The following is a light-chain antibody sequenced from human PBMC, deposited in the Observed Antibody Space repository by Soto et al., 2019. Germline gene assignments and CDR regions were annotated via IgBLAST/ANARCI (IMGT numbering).Light chain of an antibody. CDR2: GTS. Sequence: EIVLTQSPGTLSLYPGEGATLSCRASQAVTISYLAWYQQKPGQAPRLLLYGTSSRATGIPDRFSGSGSGTDFTLTISRLEPEHFAVYYCQQFATSPVTFGQGTRLEIE. V-gene: IGKV3-20*01. CDR1: QAVTISY. J-gene: IGKJ5*01. CDR3: QQFATSPVT.